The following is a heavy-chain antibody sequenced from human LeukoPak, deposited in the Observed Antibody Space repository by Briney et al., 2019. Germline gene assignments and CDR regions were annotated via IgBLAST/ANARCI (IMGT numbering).Heavy chain of an antibody. V-gene: IGHV3-7*03. D-gene: IGHD5-24*01. CDR1: GSTLSNYW. J-gene: IGHJ4*02. CDR3: ATMASNVFEY. Sequence: GGSLRLSCEAPGSTLSNYWITWVRQAPGKGLEWVANIKPDGREKYYMPSVKGRFTISRDSAKNSFYLQMNSLRAEDTAVYYCATMASNVFEYWGQGTLVTVSS. CDR2: IKPDGREK.